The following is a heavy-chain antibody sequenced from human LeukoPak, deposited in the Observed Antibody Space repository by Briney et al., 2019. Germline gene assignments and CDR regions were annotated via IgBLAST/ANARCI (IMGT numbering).Heavy chain of an antibody. J-gene: IGHJ4*02. D-gene: IGHD6-19*01. V-gene: IGHV1-2*02. Sequence: ASVKVSCKTSGYTFTGYYMHWVRQAPGQGLEWMGWINPNSGGTNYAQKLQGRVTMTTDTSTSTAYMELRSLRSDDTAVYYCARELGGGYSSGWPSNYWGQGTLVTVSS. CDR3: ARELGGGYSSGWPSNY. CDR1: GYTFTGYY. CDR2: INPNSGGT.